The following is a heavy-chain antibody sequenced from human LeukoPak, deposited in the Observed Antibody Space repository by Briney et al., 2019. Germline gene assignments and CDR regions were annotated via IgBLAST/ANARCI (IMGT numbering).Heavy chain of an antibody. V-gene: IGHV4-34*01. CDR2: INHSGST. Sequence: SETLSLTCAVYGGSFSGYYWSWIRQPPGKGLEWIGEINHSGSTNYNPSLKSRVTISVDTSKNQFSLRLTSVTAADTAFYYCARNFDFWGQGTLVTVFS. J-gene: IGHJ4*02. CDR3: ARNFDF. CDR1: GGSFSGYY.